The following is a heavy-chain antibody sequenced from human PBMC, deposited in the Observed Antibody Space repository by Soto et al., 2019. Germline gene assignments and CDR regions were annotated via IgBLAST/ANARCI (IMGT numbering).Heavy chain of an antibody. D-gene: IGHD3-3*02. J-gene: IGHJ3*02. CDR2: INANSGGT. V-gene: IGHV1-2*04. CDR1: GYTFTGYY. CDR3: ARVALYGTHAFDI. Sequence: GASVKVSCKASGYTFTGYYMHWVRQAPGQGLEWMGWINANSGGTNYAQKFQGWVTMTRDTSISTAYMELSRLRSDDTAVYYCARVALYGTHAFDIWGQGTMVTVSS.